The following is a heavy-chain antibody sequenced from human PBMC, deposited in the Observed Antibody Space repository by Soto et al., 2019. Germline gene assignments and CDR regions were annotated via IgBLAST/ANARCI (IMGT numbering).Heavy chain of an antibody. CDR2: IYYSGST. D-gene: IGHD4-17*01. J-gene: IGHJ4*02. CDR1: GGSISSSSYY. Sequence: PSETLSLTCTVSGGSISSSSYYWGWIRQPPGKGLEWIGSIYYSGSTYYNPSLKSRVTISVDTSKNQFSLKLSSVTAADTAVYYCARLSADTVTKSLEIIDYWGQGTLVTVSS. CDR3: ARLSADTVTKSLEIIDY. V-gene: IGHV4-39*01.